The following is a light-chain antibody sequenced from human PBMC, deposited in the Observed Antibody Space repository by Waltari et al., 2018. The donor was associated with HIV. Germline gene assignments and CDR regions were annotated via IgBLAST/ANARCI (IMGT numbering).Light chain of an antibody. CDR1: SSEFRPYNY. CDR3: AAYIGPWV. Sequence: SALTQPASVSGSPGQSITISCTGASSEFRPYNYVSWYQHHPGKAPRLLSYDVTNRPSGVSHRFSVSKSGDTASLIISGLQAEDEADYFCAAYIGPWVFGGGTRLTV. V-gene: IGLV2-14*03. CDR2: DVT. J-gene: IGLJ3*02.